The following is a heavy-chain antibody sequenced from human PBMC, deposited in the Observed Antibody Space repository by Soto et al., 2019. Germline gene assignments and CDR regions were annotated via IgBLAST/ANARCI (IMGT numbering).Heavy chain of an antibody. CDR3: ARDLAVSSGYYYYYGMDV. J-gene: IGHJ6*02. CDR1: GFTFSSYS. CDR2: ISSSSSYI. V-gene: IGHV3-21*01. Sequence: NPGGSLRLSCAASGFTFSSYSMNWVRQAPGKGLEWVSSISSSSSYIYYADSVKGRFTISRDNAKNSLYLQMNSLRAEDTAVYYCARDLAVSSGYYYYYGMDVWGQGTTVTVSS. D-gene: IGHD5-12*01.